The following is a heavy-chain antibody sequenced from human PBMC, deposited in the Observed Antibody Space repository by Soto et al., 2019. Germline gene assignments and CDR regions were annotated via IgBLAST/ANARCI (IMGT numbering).Heavy chain of an antibody. CDR1: GFSLSTSGVG. Sequence: QITLKESGPTLVKPTQTLTLTCTFSGFSLSTSGVGVGWIRQPPGKALEWLALIYWDDDKRYSSSLKSRLTITKDTSKNQVVLTMTNMDPVDTATYYCAHTPTVTGGFDYWGQGTLVTVSS. D-gene: IGHD4-17*01. J-gene: IGHJ4*02. V-gene: IGHV2-5*02. CDR2: IYWDDDK. CDR3: AHTPTVTGGFDY.